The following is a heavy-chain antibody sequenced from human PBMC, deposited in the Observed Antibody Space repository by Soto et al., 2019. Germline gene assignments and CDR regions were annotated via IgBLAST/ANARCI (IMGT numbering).Heavy chain of an antibody. V-gene: IGHV4-34*01. J-gene: IGHJ4*02. CDR2: INHSGST. D-gene: IGHD5-12*01. CDR3: ARAHRWLQQYYFDY. CDR1: GGSFSGYY. Sequence: SETLSLTCAVYGGSFSGYYWSWIRQPPGKGLEWIGEINHSGSTNYNPSLKSRVTISVDTSKNQFSLKLSSVTAADTAVYYCARAHRWLQQYYFDYWGQGTLVTVSS.